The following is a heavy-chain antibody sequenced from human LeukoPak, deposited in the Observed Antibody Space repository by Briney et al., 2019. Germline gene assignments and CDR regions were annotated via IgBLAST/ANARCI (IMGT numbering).Heavy chain of an antibody. CDR3: ARLYDSSGYTNWLDP. V-gene: IGHV4-59*11. CDR1: GGSISSHY. Sequence: SETLSLTCTVSGGSISSHYWSWIRQPPGKGLEWIGYIYYSGSTKYNPSLKSRVTIAVDTSKNQFSLKLSSVTAADTAVYYCARLYDSSGYTNWLDPWGQGTLVTVSS. CDR2: IYYSGST. J-gene: IGHJ5*02. D-gene: IGHD3-22*01.